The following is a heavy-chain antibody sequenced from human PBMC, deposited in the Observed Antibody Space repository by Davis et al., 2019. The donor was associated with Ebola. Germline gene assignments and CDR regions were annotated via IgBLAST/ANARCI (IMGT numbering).Heavy chain of an antibody. CDR3: AIILHDY. Sequence: ASVKVSCKASGYIFTGYGISWVRQAPGQGLEWMGWINPNTGVTNIAQKFQGRVTMTRDTSINTAYMELSSLRSDDTAVYYCAIILHDYWGQGTLVTVSS. CDR1: GYIFTGYG. V-gene: IGHV1-2*02. J-gene: IGHJ4*02. CDR2: INPNTGVT.